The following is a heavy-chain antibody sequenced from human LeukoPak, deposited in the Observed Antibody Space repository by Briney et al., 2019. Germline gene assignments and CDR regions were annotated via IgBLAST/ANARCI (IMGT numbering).Heavy chain of an antibody. CDR3: AGGYSSSWYVDY. CDR2: INHSGST. CDR1: GGSFSGYY. D-gene: IGHD6-13*01. V-gene: IGHV4-34*01. J-gene: IGHJ4*02. Sequence: SETLSLTCAVHGGSFSGYYWSWIRQPPGKGLEWIGEINHSGSTNYNPSLKSRVTISVDTSKNQFSLKLSSVTAADTAVYYCAGGYSSSWYVDYWGQGTLVTVSS.